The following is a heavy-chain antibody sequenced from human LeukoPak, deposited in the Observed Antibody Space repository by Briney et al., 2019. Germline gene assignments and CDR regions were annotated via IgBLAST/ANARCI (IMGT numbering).Heavy chain of an antibody. CDR2: INWNGDKT. V-gene: IGHV3-20*01. CDR1: GFNFDDFH. J-gene: IGHJ4*02. Sequence: AGGSLRLSCAASGFNFDDFHMSWVREGPGKGLEWVSGINWNGDKTGYAASVKGRFTISRDNAKSSVYLEMNSLRAEDMALYRCTRGSGYPDFWGQGTLVTVST. CDR3: TRGSGYPDF. D-gene: IGHD3-16*02.